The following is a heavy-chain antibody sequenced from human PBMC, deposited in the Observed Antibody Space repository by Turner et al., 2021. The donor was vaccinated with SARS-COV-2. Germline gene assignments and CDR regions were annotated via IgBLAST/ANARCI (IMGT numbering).Heavy chain of an antibody. J-gene: IGHJ3*02. CDR2: VSGLGDTR. D-gene: IGHD7-27*01. V-gene: IGHV3-23*01. Sequence: EVQVLVSGGGLAQPGGSLRLSCAASGFTFNTYAMSWVRQAPGKGLVWVSVVSGLGDTRFYADSVRGRFTISRDNTKNRVYLQMNSLRPDDTALYYCVRDRPRPGDRDALDIWGQGTMVTVSS. CDR1: GFTFNTYA. CDR3: VRDRPRPGDRDALDI.